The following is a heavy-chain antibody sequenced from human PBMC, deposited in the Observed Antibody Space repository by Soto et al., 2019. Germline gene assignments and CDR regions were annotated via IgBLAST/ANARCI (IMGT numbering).Heavy chain of an antibody. CDR2: INPNSGGT. CDR3: ARGLYYYDSSGYEPHAFDI. J-gene: IGHJ3*02. Sequence: ASVKVSCKASGYTFTGYYMHWVRQAPGQGLEWMGWINPNSGGTNYAQKFQGWVTMTRDTSISTAYMELSRLRSDDTAVYYCARGLYYYDSSGYEPHAFDIWGQGTTVTVSS. D-gene: IGHD3-22*01. CDR1: GYTFTGYY. V-gene: IGHV1-2*04.